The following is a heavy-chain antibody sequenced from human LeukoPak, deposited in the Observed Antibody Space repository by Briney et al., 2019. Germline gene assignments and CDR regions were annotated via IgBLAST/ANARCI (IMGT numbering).Heavy chain of an antibody. J-gene: IGHJ5*02. CDR1: GGSFSGYY. CDR2: INHSGST. V-gene: IGHV4-34*01. D-gene: IGHD6-13*01. Sequence: SETLSLTCAVYGGSFSGYYWSWIRQPPGKGLEWIGEINHSGSTNCNPSLKSRVTISVDTSKNQFSLKLSSVTAADTAVYYCASGSSSWYWGGWFDPWGQGTLVTVSS. CDR3: ASGSSSWYWGGWFDP.